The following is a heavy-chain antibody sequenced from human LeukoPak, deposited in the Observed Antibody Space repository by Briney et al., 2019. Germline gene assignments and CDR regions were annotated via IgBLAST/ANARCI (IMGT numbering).Heavy chain of an antibody. Sequence: GGSLRLSCAASGFTVSSNYMSWVRQAPGKGLEWVSVIYSGGSTYYADSVKGRFTISRDNSKNTLYLQMNSLRAEDTAVYYCARARGGRGVIIIGNFDYWGQGTLVTVSS. D-gene: IGHD3-10*01. V-gene: IGHV3-66*01. CDR1: GFTVSSNY. J-gene: IGHJ4*02. CDR3: ARARGGRGVIIIGNFDY. CDR2: IYSGGST.